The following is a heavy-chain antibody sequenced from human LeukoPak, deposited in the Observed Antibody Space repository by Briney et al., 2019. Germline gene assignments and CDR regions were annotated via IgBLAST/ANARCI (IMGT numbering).Heavy chain of an antibody. V-gene: IGHV1-69*06. Sequence: SVKVSCKASGGTFSSYAISWVRQAPGQGLEWMGGITPMSGTGNYAQKFQGRLTITADKSTSTAYMELSSLRSEDTAVYYCARALGAYYYYYMDVWGKGTTVTVSS. J-gene: IGHJ6*03. CDR2: ITPMSGTG. CDR3: ARALGAYYYYYMDV. CDR1: GGTFSSYA.